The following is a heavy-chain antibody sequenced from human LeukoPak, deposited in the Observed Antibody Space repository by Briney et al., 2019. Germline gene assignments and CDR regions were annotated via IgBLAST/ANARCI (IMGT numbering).Heavy chain of an antibody. Sequence: GGSLRLSCAASGFTFSSYAMSWVRQAPGKGLEWVSGISGSGGSTYYADSVKGRFTISRDNSKNTLYLQTNSLRAEDTAVYYCAKLPIVVVVAATWWFDPWGLGTLVTVSS. J-gene: IGHJ5*02. CDR1: GFTFSSYA. CDR2: ISGSGGST. D-gene: IGHD2-15*01. CDR3: AKLPIVVVVAATWWFDP. V-gene: IGHV3-23*01.